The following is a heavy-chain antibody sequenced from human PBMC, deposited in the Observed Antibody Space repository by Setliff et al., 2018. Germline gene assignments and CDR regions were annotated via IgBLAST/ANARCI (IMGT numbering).Heavy chain of an antibody. Sequence: SETLSLTCSVYGESFSNNYWSWIRQSPGKGLEWIGESDHGGNITIHPSLKSRLTMSVDTSKNQFSLKLTSATAADTAVYYCARDPHYDPTYSLPGHAFDFWGQGIMVTVSS. CDR1: GESFSNNY. D-gene: IGHD3-22*01. J-gene: IGHJ3*01. CDR3: ARDPHYDPTYSLPGHAFDF. V-gene: IGHV4-34*01. CDR2: SDHGGNI.